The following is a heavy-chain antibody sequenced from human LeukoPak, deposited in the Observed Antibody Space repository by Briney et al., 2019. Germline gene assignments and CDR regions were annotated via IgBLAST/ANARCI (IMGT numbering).Heavy chain of an antibody. Sequence: GGSLRLSCSASGFTFGDYAMNWVRQAPGKGLEWVGLIRSRVYGGTTEYAASVKGRFTISRDDSRSIAYLEMNSLKTEDTAVYFCTRDQSFGAFDMWGQGTMVTVSS. J-gene: IGHJ3*02. CDR2: IRSRVYGGTT. CDR1: GFTFGDYA. CDR3: TRDQSFGAFDM. D-gene: IGHD3-16*01. V-gene: IGHV3-49*04.